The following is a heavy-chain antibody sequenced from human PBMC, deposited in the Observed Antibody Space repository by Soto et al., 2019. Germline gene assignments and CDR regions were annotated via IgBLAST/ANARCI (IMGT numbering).Heavy chain of an antibody. D-gene: IGHD2-15*01. Sequence: GGSLRLSCAASGFTFSSYSMNWVRQARGKGLEWVSYISSSSSTIYYADSVKGRFTISRDNAKNSLYLQMNSLRDEDTAVYYCARGRVVVAAIAVTGYGMDVWGQGTTVTVSS. CDR3: ARGRVVVAAIAVTGYGMDV. CDR1: GFTFSSYS. V-gene: IGHV3-48*02. CDR2: ISSSSSTI. J-gene: IGHJ6*02.